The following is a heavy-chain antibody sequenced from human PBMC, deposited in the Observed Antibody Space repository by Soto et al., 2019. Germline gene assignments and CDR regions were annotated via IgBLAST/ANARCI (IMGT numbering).Heavy chain of an antibody. D-gene: IGHD3-9*01. CDR1: GYTFTSYA. CDR2: INAGNGNT. V-gene: IGHV1-3*01. J-gene: IGHJ6*02. CDR3: ARSRYFDWLQQDVLYSYYGMDV. Sequence: GASVKVSCKASGYTFTSYAMHWVRQAPGQRLEWMGWINAGNGNTKYSQKFQGRVTITRDTSASTAYMELSSLRSEDTAVYYCARSRYFDWLQQDVLYSYYGMDVWGQGNTVTLSS.